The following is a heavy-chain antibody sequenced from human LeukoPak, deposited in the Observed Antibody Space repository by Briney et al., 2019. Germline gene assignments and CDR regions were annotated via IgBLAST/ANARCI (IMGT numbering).Heavy chain of an antibody. CDR1: GGSFSGYY. CDR3: ARPRYYDFWSGYQRAALDI. CDR2: INHSGST. V-gene: IGHV4-34*01. D-gene: IGHD3-3*01. Sequence: SETLSLTCAVYGGSFSGYYWSWIRQPPGKGLEWIGEINHSGSTNYNPSLKSRVTISVDTSKNQFSLKLSSVTAADTAVYYCARPRYYDFWSGYQRAALDIWGQGTMVTVSS. J-gene: IGHJ3*02.